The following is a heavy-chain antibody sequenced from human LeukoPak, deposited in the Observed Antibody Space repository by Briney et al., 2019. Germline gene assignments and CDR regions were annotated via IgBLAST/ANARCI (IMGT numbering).Heavy chain of an antibody. D-gene: IGHD4-23*01. Sequence: GGSLRLSCAASGFTFSSYAMHWVRQAPGKGLEWVAVISYDGSNKYYADSVKGRFTISRDNSKNTLYLQMNSLRAEDTAVYYCAKRGAYGGRDWYFDLWGRGTLVTVSS. CDR2: ISYDGSNK. CDR1: GFTFSSYA. J-gene: IGHJ2*01. CDR3: AKRGAYGGRDWYFDL. V-gene: IGHV3-30-3*01.